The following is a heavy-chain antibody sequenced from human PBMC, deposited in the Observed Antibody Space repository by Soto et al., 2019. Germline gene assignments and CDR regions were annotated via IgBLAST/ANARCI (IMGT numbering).Heavy chain of an antibody. CDR3: ATALTQCKQQLNYYALDV. Sequence: AGTXSLSGAFYDSSFVGYQLVWIRHPPGKGLEWIGEVTHSGNTDYNPSLKGSLSISVETSKNKFSMRLRSLPAAETAAYYCATALTQCKQQLNYYALDVWGKGTTVTVSS. V-gene: IGHV4-34*01. D-gene: IGHD1-1*01. CDR2: VTHSGNT. CDR1: DSSFVGYQ. J-gene: IGHJ6*04.